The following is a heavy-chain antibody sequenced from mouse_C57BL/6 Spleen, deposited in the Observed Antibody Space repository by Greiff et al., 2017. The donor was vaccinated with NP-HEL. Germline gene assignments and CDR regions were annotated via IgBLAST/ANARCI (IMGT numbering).Heavy chain of an antibody. CDR1: GYAFSSSW. V-gene: IGHV1-82*01. CDR3: ARLTVVERYWYFDV. J-gene: IGHJ1*03. Sequence: VQLQQSGPELVKPGASVKISCKASGYAFSSSWMNWVKQRPGKGLEWIGRIYPGDGATNYNGKFKGKATLTADKSSSTAYMQLSSLTSEDSAVYFCARLTVVERYWYFDVWGTGTTVTVSS. CDR2: IYPGDGAT. D-gene: IGHD1-1*01.